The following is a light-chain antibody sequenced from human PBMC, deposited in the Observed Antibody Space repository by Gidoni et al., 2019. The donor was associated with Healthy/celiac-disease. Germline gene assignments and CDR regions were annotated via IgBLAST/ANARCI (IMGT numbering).Light chain of an antibody. CDR1: QSVSSY. V-gene: IGKV3-11*01. CDR2: DAS. Sequence: EIVLTQSPATPSLSPGARATLPCRASQSVSSYLAWYQQKPGQAPRLLIYDASRFSGSGSGTDFTLTISSLEPEDFAVYYCQQRSNWPRLTFGGGTKVEIK. J-gene: IGKJ4*01. CDR3: QQRSNWPRLT.